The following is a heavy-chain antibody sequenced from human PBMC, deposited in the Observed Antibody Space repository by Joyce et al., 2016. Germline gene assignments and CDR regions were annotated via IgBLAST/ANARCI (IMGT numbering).Heavy chain of an antibody. CDR1: GFTFRTSS. CDR2: ISGDRTYR. D-gene: IGHD2-8*02. Sequence: EVQLVESGGGLVEPGGSLRISCAASGFTFRTSSMSWFRQAPGKGLEWVSAISGDRTYRCSAGSVKGRFTGSRDNAKNSLYLQMNTLRAEDTAVFFCARGGLVYDYSMDVWGQGTTVTVSS. J-gene: IGHJ6*02. V-gene: IGHV3-21*02. CDR3: ARGGLVYDYSMDV.